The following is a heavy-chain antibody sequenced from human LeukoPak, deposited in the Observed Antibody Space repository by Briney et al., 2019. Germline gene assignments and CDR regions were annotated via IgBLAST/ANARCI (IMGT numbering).Heavy chain of an antibody. CDR3: ARAVSERPHHWSGYHDAIDI. D-gene: IGHD3-3*01. Sequence: ASVKVSCKASGGTFSSYAISWVRQAPGQGLEWMAGIIPIFGTANYAQKFQGRVTITADESTSTAYMELSSLRSEETAGERCARAVSERPHHWSGYHDAIDIASQGTMVTVSS. CDR2: IIPIFGTA. CDR1: GGTFSSYA. V-gene: IGHV1-69*13. J-gene: IGHJ3*02.